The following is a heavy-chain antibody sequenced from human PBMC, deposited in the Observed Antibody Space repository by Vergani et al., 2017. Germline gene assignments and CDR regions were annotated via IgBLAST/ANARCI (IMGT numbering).Heavy chain of an antibody. CDR1: GFTFSSYS. CDR2: ISSSSSYI. CDR3: ARGLGYCSGGSCYSHNQNAFDI. Sequence: VQLVESGGGVVQPGRSLRLSCAASGFTFSSYSMNWVRQAPGKGLEWVSSISSSSSYIYYADSVKGRFTISRDNAKNSLYLQMNSLRAEDTAVYYWARGLGYCSGGSCYSHNQNAFDIWGQGTMVTVSS. D-gene: IGHD2-15*01. J-gene: IGHJ3*02. V-gene: IGHV3-21*01.